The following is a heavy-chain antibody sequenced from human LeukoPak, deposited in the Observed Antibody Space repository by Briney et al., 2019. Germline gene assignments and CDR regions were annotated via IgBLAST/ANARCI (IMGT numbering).Heavy chain of an antibody. V-gene: IGHV4-38-2*02. J-gene: IGHJ6*03. Sequence: SETLSLTCTVSGSSISSGYYWGWIRQPPGKGLEWIANIYHRGSTYYTPSLKSRVTISVDTSKNQFSLKLSSVTAADTAVYYCARYYGDYGYYYYYYMDVWGKGTTVTISS. CDR1: GSSISSGYY. CDR3: ARYYGDYGYYYYYYMDV. D-gene: IGHD4-17*01. CDR2: IYHRGST.